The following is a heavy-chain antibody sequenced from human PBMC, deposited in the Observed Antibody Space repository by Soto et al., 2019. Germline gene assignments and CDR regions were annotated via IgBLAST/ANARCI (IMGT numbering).Heavy chain of an antibody. CDR2: ISGSGGSR. CDR1: GFTVSRYA. V-gene: IGHV3-23*01. CDR3: SRRSSGWYFDY. J-gene: IGHJ4*02. Sequence: EVQLLESGGGLVQPGGSLRLSCAASGFTVSRYAMSWVRQAPGKGLEWVSVISGSGGSRYYADSVKGRFTISRDNSKNTLYLQMNSLRAEDTAVYYCSRRSSGWYFDYWGQGTLVTVSS. D-gene: IGHD6-19*01.